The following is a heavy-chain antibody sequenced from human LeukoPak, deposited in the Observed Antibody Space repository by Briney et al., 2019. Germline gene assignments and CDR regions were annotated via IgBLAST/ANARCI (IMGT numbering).Heavy chain of an antibody. CDR3: ARGLRGYCSGGSCYSRMFDY. Sequence: GASLKISCKGSGYSFTSYWIGWVRPMPGKGLEWMGIIYPGDSDTSYSPSFQGHVTISADKSISTAYLQWSSLKASDTAMYYCARGLRGYCSGGSCYSRMFDYWGQGTLVTVSS. D-gene: IGHD2-15*01. CDR2: IYPGDSDT. V-gene: IGHV5-51*01. CDR1: GYSFTSYW. J-gene: IGHJ4*02.